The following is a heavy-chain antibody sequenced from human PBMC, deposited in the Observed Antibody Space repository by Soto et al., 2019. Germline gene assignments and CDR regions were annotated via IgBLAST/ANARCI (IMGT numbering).Heavy chain of an antibody. CDR3: ARVSSSWYKDYFDY. CDR1: GGTFSNYA. CDR2: IIPIFGTT. V-gene: IGHV1-69*12. J-gene: IGHJ4*02. Sequence: QVQLVQSGAEVKKPGSSVKVSCKASGGTFSNYAISWVRQAPGQGLEWMGGIIPIFGTTNYAQRFQGRVTITADESTSTAYMELSSLRSEDTAVHYCARVSSSWYKDYFDYWGQGTLVTVSS. D-gene: IGHD6-13*01.